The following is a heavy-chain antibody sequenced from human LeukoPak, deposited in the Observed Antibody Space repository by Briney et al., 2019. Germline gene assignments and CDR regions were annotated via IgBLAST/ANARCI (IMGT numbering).Heavy chain of an antibody. D-gene: IGHD2-15*01. Sequence: ASVKVSCKASGYTFTSYDINWVRQATGQGLEWMGWMNPNSGNTGYAQKFQGRVTITRNTSTSTAYMELSSLRSEDTAVYYCARSVCSGGSCYAEGWSDPWGQGTLVTVSS. J-gene: IGHJ5*02. V-gene: IGHV1-8*03. CDR3: ARSVCSGGSCYAEGWSDP. CDR2: MNPNSGNT. CDR1: GYTFTSYD.